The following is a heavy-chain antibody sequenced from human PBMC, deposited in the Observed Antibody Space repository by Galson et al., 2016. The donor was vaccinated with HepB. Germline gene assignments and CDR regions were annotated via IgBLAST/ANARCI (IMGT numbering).Heavy chain of an antibody. V-gene: IGHV3-23*01. CDR3: AKYCRGGTCNGYYFDY. Sequence: LRLSCAASGFTFSSSAMSWARQAPGKGLEWVSTISGGTTWYADSVKGRFTVSRDGSKNTLYLQMNNLRAEDAALYYCAKYCRGGTCNGYYFDYWGQGTLVTVSS. D-gene: IGHD2-15*01. CDR2: ISGGTT. J-gene: IGHJ4*02. CDR1: GFTFSSSA.